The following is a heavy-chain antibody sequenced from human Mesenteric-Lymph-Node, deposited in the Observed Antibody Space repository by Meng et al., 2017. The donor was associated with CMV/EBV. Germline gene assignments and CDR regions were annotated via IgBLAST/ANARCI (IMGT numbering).Heavy chain of an antibody. CDR2: IIPIFGTP. J-gene: IGHJ6*02. CDR3: ARDKGSVCSRTSCSNGMDV. D-gene: IGHD2-2*01. CDR1: GDTFSSYV. Sequence: SVKVSCKASGDTFSSYVISWVRQAPGQGLEWMGGIIPIFGTPNYAQKFQGRVTSTTDESTSTAYMELNSLRSEDTAVYYCARDKGSVCSRTSCSNGMDVWGQGTTVTVSS. V-gene: IGHV1-69*05.